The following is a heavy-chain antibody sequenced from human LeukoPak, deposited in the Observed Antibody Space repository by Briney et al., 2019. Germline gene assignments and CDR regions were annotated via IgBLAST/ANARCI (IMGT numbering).Heavy chain of an antibody. Sequence: SETLSLTCAVYGGSFSGYYWSWIRQPPGKGLEWIGEINHSGSTNYNPSPKSRVTISVDTSKNQFSLKLSSVTAADTAVYYCARVSYYYDSSGYDYWGQGTLVTVSS. J-gene: IGHJ4*02. D-gene: IGHD3-22*01. CDR1: GGSFSGYY. V-gene: IGHV4-34*01. CDR2: INHSGST. CDR3: ARVSYYYDSSGYDY.